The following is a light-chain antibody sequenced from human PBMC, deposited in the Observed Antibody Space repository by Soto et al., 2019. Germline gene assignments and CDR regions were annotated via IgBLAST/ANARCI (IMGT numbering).Light chain of an antibody. V-gene: IGKV3-20*01. CDR2: AAS. Sequence: EIVLTQSPGTLSLSPGERATLSCRASQSVSSNYLAWYQQEPGQAPRLLIYAASTRAPGIPDRFSGSGSGADFTLTISRLEPEDLAVYYCQQYGSSPPWTFGQGTKVEIK. CDR1: QSVSSNY. CDR3: QQYGSSPPWT. J-gene: IGKJ1*01.